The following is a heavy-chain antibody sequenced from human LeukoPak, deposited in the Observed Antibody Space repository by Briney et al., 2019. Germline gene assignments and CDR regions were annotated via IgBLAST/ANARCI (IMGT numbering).Heavy chain of an antibody. CDR1: RGSFSGYY. CDR2: INHSGST. CDR3: ARTLRPPGWLQLRRPGFDP. V-gene: IGHV4-34*01. Sequence: SETLSLTCAVYRGSFSGYYWSWIRQPPGKGLEWIGEINHSGSTNYNPSLKSRVTISVDTPKNQFSLKLSSVTAADTAVYYCARTLRPPGWLQLRRPGFDPWGQGTLVTVSS. D-gene: IGHD5-24*01. J-gene: IGHJ5*02.